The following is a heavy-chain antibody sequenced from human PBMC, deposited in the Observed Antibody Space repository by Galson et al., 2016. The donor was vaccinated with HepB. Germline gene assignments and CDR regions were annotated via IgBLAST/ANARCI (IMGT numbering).Heavy chain of an antibody. Sequence: CAISGDSVSSINAAWKWIRQSPSRGLEWLGRTYYRSKWYYDYAVSVKSRMTINPDTSKNQLSLNLKSVTSEDTAVYYCARDRASWDAQNTGNYDYWGQGTLVTVSS. J-gene: IGHJ4*02. D-gene: IGHD2/OR15-2a*01. CDR3: ARDRASWDAQNTGNYDY. CDR2: TYYRSKWYY. CDR1: GDSVSSINAA. V-gene: IGHV6-1*01.